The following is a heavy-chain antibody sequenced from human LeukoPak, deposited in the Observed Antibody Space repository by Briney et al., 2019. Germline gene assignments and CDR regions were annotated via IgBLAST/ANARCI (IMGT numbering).Heavy chain of an antibody. J-gene: IGHJ3*02. CDR3: ARRVIAVAGNDAFDI. D-gene: IGHD6-19*01. CDR2: IYPGDSDT. V-gene: IGHV5-51*01. Sequence: GESLKISCKGSGYSFTSYWIGWVRQMPGKGLEWMGIIYPGDSDTRYSPSFQGQVTISADKSISTAYLQWSSLKASDTATYYCARRVIAVAGNDAFDIWGQGTMVTVSS. CDR1: GYSFTSYW.